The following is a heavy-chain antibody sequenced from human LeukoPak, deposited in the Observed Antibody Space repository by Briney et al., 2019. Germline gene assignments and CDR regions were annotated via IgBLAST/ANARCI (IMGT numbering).Heavy chain of an antibody. J-gene: IGHJ5*02. D-gene: IGHD6-13*01. V-gene: IGHV4-39*07. CDR3: ARERSSSWFDP. CDR2: IYYSGTT. CDR1: GGSISSSSYY. Sequence: SETLSLTCTVSGGSISSSSYYWGWIRQPPGKGLEWIGSIYYSGTTYYNPSLKSRVTISVDTSKNQFSLKLSSVTAADTAVYYCARERSSSWFDPWGQGTLVTVSS.